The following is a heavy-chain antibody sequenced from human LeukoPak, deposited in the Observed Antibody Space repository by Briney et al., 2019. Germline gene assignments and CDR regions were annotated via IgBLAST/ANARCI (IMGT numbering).Heavy chain of an antibody. CDR3: ARDFFHDYGDYSPSDY. CDR2: ISACNGNT. CDR1: GYTFTSYG. Sequence: ASVKVSCKASGYTFTSYGISWVRQAPGQGLEWMGWISACNGNTNYAQKLQGRVTMTTDTSTSTAYMELRSLRSDDTAVYYCARDFFHDYGDYSPSDYWGQGTLVTVSS. J-gene: IGHJ4*02. V-gene: IGHV1-18*01. D-gene: IGHD4-17*01.